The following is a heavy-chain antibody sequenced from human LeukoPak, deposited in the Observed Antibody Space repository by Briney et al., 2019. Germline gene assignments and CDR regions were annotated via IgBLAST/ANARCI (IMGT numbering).Heavy chain of an antibody. Sequence: SETLSLTCTASGVPIRNSYWSWVRHSAGTGMQWIGRIHGTLGSTNHNPSLKSRVVMSLDTSSNQFSLRLSAMSAADTATYYCARIFDRDIWGQGTWVTVSP. CDR2: IHGTLGST. J-gene: IGHJ3*02. CDR3: ARIFDRDI. V-gene: IGHV4-4*07. D-gene: IGHD3-3*01. CDR1: GVPIRNSY.